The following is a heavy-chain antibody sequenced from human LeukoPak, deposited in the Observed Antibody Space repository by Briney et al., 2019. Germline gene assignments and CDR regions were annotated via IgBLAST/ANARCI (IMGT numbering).Heavy chain of an antibody. Sequence: GGSLRLSCAASGFALSSHWMTWVRQVPGRGPEWVAVMWYDGSNKYYTDSVKGRFTISRDNSKNTLYLQMNSLRAEDTAVYYCAREDTSLVIAYWGQGTLVTVSS. CDR1: GFALSSHW. CDR3: AREDTSLVIAY. J-gene: IGHJ4*02. V-gene: IGHV3-33*08. CDR2: MWYDGSNK. D-gene: IGHD5-18*01.